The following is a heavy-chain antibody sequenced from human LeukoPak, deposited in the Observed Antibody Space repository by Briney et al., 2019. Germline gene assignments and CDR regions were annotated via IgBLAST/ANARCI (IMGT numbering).Heavy chain of an antibody. Sequence: GGSLRLSCAASGFTFSDYYMRWIRQAPGKGLEWVSYISSSSSYTNYADSVKGRFTISRDNAKNSLYLQMNSLRAEDTAVYYCARDHSYCSSTSCHYDLRDYWGQGTLVTVSS. CDR3: ARDHSYCSSTSCHYDLRDY. D-gene: IGHD2-2*01. CDR1: GFTFSDYY. CDR2: ISSSSSYT. V-gene: IGHV3-11*06. J-gene: IGHJ4*02.